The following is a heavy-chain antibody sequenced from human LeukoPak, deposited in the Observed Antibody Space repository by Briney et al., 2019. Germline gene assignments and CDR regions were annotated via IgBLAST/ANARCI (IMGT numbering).Heavy chain of an antibody. J-gene: IGHJ4*02. CDR3: ARVFRRNQDPTFDY. CDR1: GGSISSGGYY. CDR2: IYYSGST. Sequence: SQTLSLTRTVSGGSISSGGYYWRWIRQHPGKGLEWIGYIYYSGSTYYNPSLKSRVTISVDTSKNQFSLKLSSVTAADTAVYYCARVFRRNQDPTFDYWGQGTLVTVSS. D-gene: IGHD1-14*01. V-gene: IGHV4-31*03.